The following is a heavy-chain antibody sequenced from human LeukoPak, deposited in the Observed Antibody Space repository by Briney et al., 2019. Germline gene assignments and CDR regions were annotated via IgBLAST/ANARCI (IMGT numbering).Heavy chain of an antibody. Sequence: GGSLRLSCAASGFTFSSYSMNWVRQAPGKGLEWVSGISWNSNSIGYADSVKGRFTISRDNAKNSLYLQMNSLRAEDTALYYCAKGGFGEFLHWFDPWGQGTLVTVSS. D-gene: IGHD3-10*01. CDR2: ISWNSNSI. J-gene: IGHJ5*02. CDR1: GFTFSSYS. V-gene: IGHV3-9*01. CDR3: AKGGFGEFLHWFDP.